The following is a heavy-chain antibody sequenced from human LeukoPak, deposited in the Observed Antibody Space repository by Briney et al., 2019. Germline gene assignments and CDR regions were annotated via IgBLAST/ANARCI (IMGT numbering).Heavy chain of an antibody. V-gene: IGHV4-59*08. CDR3: ARHTYARPFDF. D-gene: IGHD6-6*01. Sequence: SDTLSLTCTVSGVSISSSYWSWVRQPPGKGLEWVGYIYYSGDSNYNPSLKSRATISVDTSKSQFSLKVSSVTAADTAIYYCARHTYARPFDFWGQGTLVTVSS. CDR2: IYYSGDS. CDR1: GVSISSSY. J-gene: IGHJ4*02.